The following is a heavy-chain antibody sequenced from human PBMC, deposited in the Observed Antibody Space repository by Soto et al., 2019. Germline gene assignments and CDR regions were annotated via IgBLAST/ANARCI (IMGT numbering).Heavy chain of an antibody. CDR2: IIPIFGTA. CDR1: GGTFSSYA. Sequence: WASVKVSCKASGGTFSSYAISWVRQAPGQGLEWMGGIIPIFGTANYAQKFQGRVTITADESTSTAYMELSSLRSEDTAVYYCARGAGGRSYWAATDYWGQGTLVTVSS. V-gene: IGHV1-69*13. D-gene: IGHD2-15*01. CDR3: ARGAGGRSYWAATDY. J-gene: IGHJ4*02.